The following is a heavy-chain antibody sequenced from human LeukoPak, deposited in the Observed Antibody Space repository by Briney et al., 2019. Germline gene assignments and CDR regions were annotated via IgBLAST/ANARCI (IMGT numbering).Heavy chain of an antibody. Sequence: PGRSLRLSCAASGFTFSSYAMHWVRQAPGKGLEWVAVISYDGSNKYYADSVKGRFTISRDNSKNTLYLQMNSLRAEDTAVYYCARGRDDYGDHLLESWGQGTLVTVSS. J-gene: IGHJ5*02. CDR1: GFTFSSYA. CDR2: ISYDGSNK. CDR3: ARGRDDYGDHLLES. V-gene: IGHV3-30-3*01. D-gene: IGHD4-17*01.